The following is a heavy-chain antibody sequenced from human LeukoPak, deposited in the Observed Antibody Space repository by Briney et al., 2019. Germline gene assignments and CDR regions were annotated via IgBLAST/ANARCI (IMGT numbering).Heavy chain of an antibody. D-gene: IGHD3-16*02. CDR2: IKSKTDGGTT. CDR1: GFTFSNAW. V-gene: IGHV3-15*01. Sequence: GGSLRLSCAASGFTFSNAWMSWVRQAPGKGLEWVGRIKSKTDGGTTDYAAPVKGRFTISRDDSKNTLYLQMNSLKTEDTAVYYCTTDEGSYRPFFGYWGQGTLVTVSS. CDR3: TTDEGSYRPFFGY. J-gene: IGHJ4*02.